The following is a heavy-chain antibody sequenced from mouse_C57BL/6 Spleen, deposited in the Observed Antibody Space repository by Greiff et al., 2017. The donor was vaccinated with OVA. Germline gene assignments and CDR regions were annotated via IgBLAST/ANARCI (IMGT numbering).Heavy chain of an antibody. V-gene: IGHV14-3*01. Sequence: VQLQQSVAELVRPGASVKLSCTASGFNIKNTYMPWVKQRPEQGLEWIGRIDPANGNTKYAPKFQGKATITADTSSNTAYLQLSSLTSEDTAIYYCARWLTVFDYWGQGTTLTVSS. CDR2: IDPANGNT. J-gene: IGHJ2*01. D-gene: IGHD1-1*01. CDR3: ARWLTVFDY. CDR1: GFNIKNTY.